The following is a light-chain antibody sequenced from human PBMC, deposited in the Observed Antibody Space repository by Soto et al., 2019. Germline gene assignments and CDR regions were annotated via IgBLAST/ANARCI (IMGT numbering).Light chain of an antibody. V-gene: IGLV2-23*01. CDR3: CSSAGSSLYV. CDR2: EGT. Sequence: QSVLTQPASVSGSPGQSIAISCTGTSSDVGTYDLVSWYQQHPGKAPKLMIYEGTKRPSGVSNRFSGSKSANTASLTISGLQPEDAADYYCCSSAGSSLYVFGSGTKVTVL. J-gene: IGLJ1*01. CDR1: SSDVGTYDL.